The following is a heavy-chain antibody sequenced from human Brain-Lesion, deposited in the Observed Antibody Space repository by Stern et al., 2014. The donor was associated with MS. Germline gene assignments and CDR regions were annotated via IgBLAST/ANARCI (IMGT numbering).Heavy chain of an antibody. CDR1: GGSVSSTSYA. D-gene: IGHD2-15*01. CDR3: AGEEDIRYCSGGSCTGNWFDP. CDR2: IYYSGNT. V-gene: IGHV4-39*01. J-gene: IGHJ5*02. Sequence: VQLVESGPGLVKPSETLSLTCTVAGGSVSSTSYAWAWIRQPPGKGLEWIGTIYYSGNTYYSPSLKSRLNLSLDTSQNQFSPQLGSVAAADTAVYYCAGEEDIRYCSGGSCTGNWFDPWGQGTLVTVSS.